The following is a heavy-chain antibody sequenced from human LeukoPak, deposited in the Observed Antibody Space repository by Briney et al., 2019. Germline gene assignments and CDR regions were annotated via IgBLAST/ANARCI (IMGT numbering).Heavy chain of an antibody. Sequence: GASVKVSCKASGGTFSSYAISWVRQAPGQRLEWMGGIIPIFGTANYAQKFQGRVTMTRDTSTSTVYMELSSLRSEDTAAYYCARGAVTTSGEEPVDYWGQGTLVTVSS. CDR2: IIPIFGTA. J-gene: IGHJ4*02. CDR3: ARGAVTTSGEEPVDY. D-gene: IGHD4-17*01. CDR1: GGTFSSYA. V-gene: IGHV1-69*05.